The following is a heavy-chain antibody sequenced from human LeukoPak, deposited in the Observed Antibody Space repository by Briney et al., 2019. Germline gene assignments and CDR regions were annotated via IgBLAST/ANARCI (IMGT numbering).Heavy chain of an antibody. Sequence: SETLSLTCTVSDVSISSYYWSWLRQSPGKGLEWIAYVYYNGDIMYNPSLKSRVTISLDTSKNQFSPSMTSVTAADTAVYFCATTWYYDSRGYLFDDWGHGTLVTVSS. D-gene: IGHD3-22*01. CDR3: ATTWYYDSRGYLFDD. V-gene: IGHV4-59*01. CDR2: VYYNGDI. J-gene: IGHJ4*01. CDR1: DVSISSYY.